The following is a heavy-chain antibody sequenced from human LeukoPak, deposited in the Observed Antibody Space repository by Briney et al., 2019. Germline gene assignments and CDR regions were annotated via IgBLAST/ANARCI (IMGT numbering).Heavy chain of an antibody. J-gene: IGHJ4*02. D-gene: IGHD1-1*01. CDR1: GFTLSSYA. CDR2: ISGSGRNT. V-gene: IGHV3-23*01. Sequence: GGSLRLSCAASGFTLSSYAMSWVRQAPGKGLEWSSGISGSGRNTYYAESVKGRFTISRDNSKKTLFLQMHRLTAEDTAVYYCAKGSNNYPDNFDYWGQGTLVTVSS. CDR3: AKGSNNYPDNFDY.